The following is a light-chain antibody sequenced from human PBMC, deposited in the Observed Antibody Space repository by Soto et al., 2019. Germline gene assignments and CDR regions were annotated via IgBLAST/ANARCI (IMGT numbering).Light chain of an antibody. J-gene: IGLJ3*02. CDR2: SHN. CDR1: SSNIGSNT. Sequence: QSVLTQPPSASGTPGQRVTISCSGSSSNIGSNTVNWYQHLPGTAPKLLIYSHNQRPSGVPDRFSGSKSGTSASLAISGLQSEDEADYYCAAWDDILNGRVFGGGTKLTVL. V-gene: IGLV1-44*01. CDR3: AAWDDILNGRV.